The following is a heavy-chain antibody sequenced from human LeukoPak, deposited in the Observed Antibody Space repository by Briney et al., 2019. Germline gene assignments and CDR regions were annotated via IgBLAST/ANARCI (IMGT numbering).Heavy chain of an antibody. Sequence: SGGSLRLSCAASGFTVSSNYMSGVRQAPGKGLEWVSVIYSGGSTYYADSVKGRFTISRDNSKNTLYLQMNSLRAEDTAVYYCARGVDYGSGTRGDAFDIWGQGTMVTVSS. CDR1: GFTVSSNY. J-gene: IGHJ3*02. V-gene: IGHV3-66*01. CDR3: ARGVDYGSGTRGDAFDI. D-gene: IGHD3-10*01. CDR2: IYSGGST.